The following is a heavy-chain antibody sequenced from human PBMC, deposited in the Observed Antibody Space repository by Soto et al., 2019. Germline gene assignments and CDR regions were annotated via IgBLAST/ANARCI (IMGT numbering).Heavy chain of an antibody. CDR2: ISSSSSYI. D-gene: IGHD6-19*01. J-gene: IGHJ4*02. CDR1: GFPFSSYS. V-gene: IGHV3-21*01. Sequence: GGSQSLSCAASGFPFSSYSMNWVRQAPGKGLEWVSSISSSSSYIYYADSVKGRFTISRDNAKNSLYLQMNSLRAEDTAVYYCARDSVAGFDYWGQGTLVTVSS. CDR3: ARDSVAGFDY.